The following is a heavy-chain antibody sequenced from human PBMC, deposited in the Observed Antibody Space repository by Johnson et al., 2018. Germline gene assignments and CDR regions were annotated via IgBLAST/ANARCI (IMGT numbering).Heavy chain of an antibody. CDR1: GFTFSSYG. CDR2: IWYDGSNK. CDR3: AKENYYGSGSYPHGMDG. J-gene: IGHJ6*02. D-gene: IGHD3-10*01. V-gene: IGHV3-33*06. Sequence: VQLVESGGGVVQPGRSLRLSCAASGFTFSSYGMHWVRQAPGKGLEWVAVIWYDGSNKYYADSVKGRFTISRDNSKNTLYLQMNSLRAEDTAGYYCAKENYYGSGSYPHGMDGWGQGTTVTVSS.